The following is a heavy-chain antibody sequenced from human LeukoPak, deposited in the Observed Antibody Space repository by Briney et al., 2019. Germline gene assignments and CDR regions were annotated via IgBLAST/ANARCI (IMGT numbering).Heavy chain of an antibody. D-gene: IGHD3-10*01. Sequence: SETLSLTCTVSGGSISSYYWSWIRQPPGKGLEWIGYIYYSGSTNYNPSLKSRVTISVDTSKNQFSLKLSSVTAADTAVYYCARTGSYFHYFDYWGQRTLVTVSS. V-gene: IGHV4-59*08. J-gene: IGHJ4*02. CDR3: ARTGSYFHYFDY. CDR1: GGSISSYY. CDR2: IYYSGST.